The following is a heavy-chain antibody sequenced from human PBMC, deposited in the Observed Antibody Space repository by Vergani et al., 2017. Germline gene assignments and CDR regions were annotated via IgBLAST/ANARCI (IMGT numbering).Heavy chain of an antibody. CDR3: ARGDSSEDPRYYYYYMDV. CDR1: GGSISSYY. CDR2: IYYSGST. V-gene: IGHV4-59*01. D-gene: IGHD6-25*01. Sequence: QVQLQESGPGLVKPSETLSLTCTVSGGSISSYYWSWIRQPPGKGLEWIGYIYYSGSTNYNPSLKSRVTISLDTSKNQFSLKLSSVTAADTAVYYCARGDSSEDPRYYYYYMDVWGKGTTVTVSS. J-gene: IGHJ6*03.